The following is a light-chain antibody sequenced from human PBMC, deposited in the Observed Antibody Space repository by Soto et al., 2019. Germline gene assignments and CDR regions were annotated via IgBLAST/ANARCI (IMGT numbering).Light chain of an antibody. Sequence: QSVLTQPASVSGSPGQSITISCTGTSSDVGGYNYVSWYQQCPGKAPKLVIYDVNKRPSGVPDRFSGSKSGSTASLTISGLQAEDEADYYCCSFAGSYSWVFGGGTKVTVL. J-gene: IGLJ3*02. CDR2: DVN. V-gene: IGLV2-11*01. CDR1: SSDVGGYNY. CDR3: CSFAGSYSWV.